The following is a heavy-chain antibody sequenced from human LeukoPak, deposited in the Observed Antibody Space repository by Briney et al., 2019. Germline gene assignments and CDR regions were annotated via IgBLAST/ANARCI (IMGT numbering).Heavy chain of an antibody. CDR3: AREDSGSYYNYYYFYMDV. CDR1: GGSFSSYF. Sequence: PSETLSLTCSVSGGSFSSYFWSWVRHPAGKGLEWIGRIYPSGNTNYNPSLKSRVTLSVDTSKTQFSLRLSSVTAADTAVYYCAREDSGSYYNYYYFYMDVWGKGTTVTISS. CDR2: IYPSGNT. V-gene: IGHV4-4*07. J-gene: IGHJ6*03. D-gene: IGHD3-10*01.